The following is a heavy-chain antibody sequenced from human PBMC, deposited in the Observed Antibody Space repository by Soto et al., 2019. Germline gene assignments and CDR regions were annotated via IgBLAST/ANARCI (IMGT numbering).Heavy chain of an antibody. D-gene: IGHD6-13*01. CDR1: GFTFGIYA. Sequence: GGSLRLSCAASGFTFGIYAMSWVRQAPGKGLEWVSSISGSGGSIYYAHSVKGRFTISRDKTKNTLDLQMNSLRAEDTAVYHCARVAPEYSSTPRRFDFWGQGTLVTVSS. CDR3: ARVAPEYSSTPRRFDF. CDR2: ISGSGGSI. J-gene: IGHJ4*02. V-gene: IGHV3-23*01.